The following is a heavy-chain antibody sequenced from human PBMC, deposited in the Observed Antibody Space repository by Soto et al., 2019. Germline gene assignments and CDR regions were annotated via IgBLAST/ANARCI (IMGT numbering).Heavy chain of an antibody. CDR3: TRRGYSYGPPDYYYYGMDV. CDR2: IRSKANSYAT. D-gene: IGHD5-18*01. J-gene: IGHJ6*02. CDR1: GFTFSGSA. Sequence: PGGSLRLSCAASGFTFSGSAMHWFRQASGKGLEWVGRIRSKANSYATAYAASVKGRFTISRDDSKNTAYLQMNSLKTEDTAVYYCTRRGYSYGPPDYYYYGMDVWGQGTTVTVSS. V-gene: IGHV3-73*01.